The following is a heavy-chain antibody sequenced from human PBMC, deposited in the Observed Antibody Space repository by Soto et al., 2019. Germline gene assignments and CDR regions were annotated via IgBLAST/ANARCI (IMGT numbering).Heavy chain of an antibody. Sequence: SVKVSCKASGGTFSNYPISWVRQAPGQGLEWMGGIIPIFGTVNYAQKFQGRVTITADESTSTAYMELSSLRSEDTAVYYCARGITGTVTYYYGLDVWGQGTTVTVSS. CDR1: GGTFSNYP. J-gene: IGHJ6*02. CDR2: IIPIFGTV. D-gene: IGHD1-20*01. V-gene: IGHV1-69*13. CDR3: ARGITGTVTYYYGLDV.